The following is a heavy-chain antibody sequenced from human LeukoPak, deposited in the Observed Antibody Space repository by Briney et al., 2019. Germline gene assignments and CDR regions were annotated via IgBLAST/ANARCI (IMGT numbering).Heavy chain of an antibody. CDR2: ISSNGGST. Sequence: GGSLRLSCAASGFTFSSYAMHWVRQAPGKGLEYVSAISSNGGSTYYANSVKGRFTISRDNSKNTLYLQMGSLRAEDMAVYYCARGDYGHPFDYWGQGTLVAVSS. V-gene: IGHV3-64*01. CDR1: GFTFSSYA. J-gene: IGHJ4*02. CDR3: ARGDYGHPFDY. D-gene: IGHD4-17*01.